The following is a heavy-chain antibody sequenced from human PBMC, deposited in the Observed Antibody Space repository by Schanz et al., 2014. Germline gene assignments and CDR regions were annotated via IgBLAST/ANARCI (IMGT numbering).Heavy chain of an antibody. D-gene: IGHD2-15*01. Sequence: EVQLLESGGGLVQPGGSLRLSCAASGFTFSSYAMSWVRQAPGKGLEWVSSFNDGGVNKYYADSVKGRFTISRDNSKNTLYLQMNSLRAEDTAVYYCAKTPREYCNYDNCPNWFDSWGQGTLVTVSS. J-gene: IGHJ5*01. CDR1: GFTFSSYA. CDR2: FNDGGVNK. CDR3: AKTPREYCNYDNCPNWFDS. V-gene: IGHV3-23*01.